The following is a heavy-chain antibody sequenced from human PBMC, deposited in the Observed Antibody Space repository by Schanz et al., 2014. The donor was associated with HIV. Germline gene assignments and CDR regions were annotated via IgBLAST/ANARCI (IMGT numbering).Heavy chain of an antibody. V-gene: IGHV4-34*01. Sequence: QVQLQPWGAGLLKPSETLSLTCTVYGESFSGYYWTWIRQPPGKGLEWIGEVNHGETTNYSPSLKSRVTISVDTSKNQFSGKLISGTAADTAVYYCARDNDPYYYDSSGYYDRLFDYWGQGTLVTVSS. CDR1: GESFSGYY. D-gene: IGHD3-22*01. J-gene: IGHJ4*02. CDR2: VNHGETT. CDR3: ARDNDPYYYDSSGYYDRLFDY.